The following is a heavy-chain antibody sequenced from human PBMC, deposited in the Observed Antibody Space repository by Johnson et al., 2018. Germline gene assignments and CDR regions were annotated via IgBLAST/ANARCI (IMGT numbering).Heavy chain of an antibody. D-gene: IGHD3-22*01. CDR3: ARSETYYDSGGYYDTYYGMDV. J-gene: IGHJ6*02. V-gene: IGHV4-39*07. Sequence: QVRLQESGPGLVKHSETLSLTCTVSGGSITSRNYYWAWIRQSPGKGLEWIGSIYYDGSTYSNPSLKSRVTISIATSKNTRYLQMSSLRAEDTGVYFCARSETYYDSGGYYDTYYGMDVWGQGTTVTVSS. CDR1: GGSITSRNYY. CDR2: IYYDGST.